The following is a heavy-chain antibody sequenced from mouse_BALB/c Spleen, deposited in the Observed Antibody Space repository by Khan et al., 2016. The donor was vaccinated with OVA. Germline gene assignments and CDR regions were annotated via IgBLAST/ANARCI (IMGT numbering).Heavy chain of an antibody. Sequence: QVQLKESGAELAKPGASVKMSCTASGYTFTTYWIHWVKQRPGQGLEWIGYINPSTDYTEYNHKFKDKATLPSDNSSSAAYMHLSTLTSADSAVLYSKRRGRDGNRDYWGQGTMVTVSA. V-gene: IGHV1-7*01. CDR2: INPSTDYT. D-gene: IGHD2-3*01. CDR3: KRRGRDGNRDY. J-gene: IGHJ3*01. CDR1: GYTFTTYW.